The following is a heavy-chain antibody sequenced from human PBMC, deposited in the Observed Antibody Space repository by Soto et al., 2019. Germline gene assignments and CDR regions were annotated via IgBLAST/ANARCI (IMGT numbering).Heavy chain of an antibody. CDR2: IYSGGST. Sequence: QVQLQESGPGLVKPSETLSLTCTVSGDSISTYYWTWIRQSPGKGLEWIAFIYSGGSTNYHPSLKLRVPISVDTSKNQFSLKLNSVPAADTAVYYCARPGRDWGSLDYWGQGTLVTVSS. V-gene: IGHV4-4*08. D-gene: IGHD7-27*01. J-gene: IGHJ4*02. CDR3: ARPGRDWGSLDY. CDR1: GDSISTYY.